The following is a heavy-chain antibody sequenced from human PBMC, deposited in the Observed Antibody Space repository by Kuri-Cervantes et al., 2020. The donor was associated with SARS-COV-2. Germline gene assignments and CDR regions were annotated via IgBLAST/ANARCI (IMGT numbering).Heavy chain of an antibody. CDR1: GFTFSSYA. V-gene: IGHV3-23*01. CDR3: ARGSEGGLYQDY. Sequence: LTCAATGFTFSSYAMSWVRQAPGKGLEWVSAICGSGGSTYYADSVKGRFTISRDNSKNSLYLQMNSLRAEDTAVYYCARGSEGGLYQDYWGQGTLVTVSS. CDR2: ICGSGGST. J-gene: IGHJ4*01. D-gene: IGHD2-2*01.